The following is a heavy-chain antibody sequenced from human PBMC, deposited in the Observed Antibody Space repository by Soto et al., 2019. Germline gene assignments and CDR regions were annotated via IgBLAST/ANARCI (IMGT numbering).Heavy chain of an antibody. CDR3: ARQYGDYVRGAFDI. J-gene: IGHJ3*02. CDR2: IYYSGST. D-gene: IGHD4-17*01. Sequence: SETLSLTCTVAGGSISSYYWSWIRQPPGKGLEWIGYIYYSGSTNYNPSLKSRVTISVDTSKNQFSLKLSSVTAADTAVYYCARQYGDYVRGAFDIWGQGTMVTVSS. CDR1: GGSISSYY. V-gene: IGHV4-59*01.